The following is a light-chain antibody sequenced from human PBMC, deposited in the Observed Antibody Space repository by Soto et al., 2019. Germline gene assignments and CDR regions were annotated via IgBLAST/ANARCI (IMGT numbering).Light chain of an antibody. J-gene: IGLJ3*02. CDR3: AAWDDSLNGWV. CDR1: SSDVGGYNF. Sequence: QSALTQPASVFGSPGQSITFSCTGTSSDVGGYNFVSWYQQLPGTAPKLLIYSNYQRPSGVPDRFSGSKSGTSASLAISGLQSEDEANYYCAAWDDSLNGWVFGGGTKLTVL. CDR2: SNY. V-gene: IGLV1-44*01.